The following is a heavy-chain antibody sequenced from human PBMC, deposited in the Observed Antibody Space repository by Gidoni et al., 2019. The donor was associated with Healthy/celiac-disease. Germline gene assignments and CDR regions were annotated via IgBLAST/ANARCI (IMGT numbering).Heavy chain of an antibody. CDR3: ARDLLDGDYYYYGMDV. CDR1: GYTFTGHY. Sequence: QVQLGQSGAEVKKPGASVKVSCTASGYTFTGHYRHWVRQAPGQGLEWMGWINPNSGGTNYAQNFQGRVTMTRDTSISTAYMELSRLRSDDTAVYYGARDLLDGDYYYYGMDVWGQGTTVTVSS. J-gene: IGHJ6*02. CDR2: INPNSGGT. D-gene: IGHD4-17*01. V-gene: IGHV1-2*02.